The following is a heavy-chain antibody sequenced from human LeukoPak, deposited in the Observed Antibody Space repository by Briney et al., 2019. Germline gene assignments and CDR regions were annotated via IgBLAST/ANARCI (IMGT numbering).Heavy chain of an antibody. CDR1: GYTFTGYD. CDR3: ARGRRQLGAGLYYYYYMDV. V-gene: IGHV1-8*01. Sequence: ASVKVSCKASGYTFTGYDINWVRQATGQGLEWMGWMNPNSGNTGYAQKFQGRVTMTRNTSISTAYMELSSLRSEDTAVYYCARGRRQLGAGLYYYYYMDVWGKGTTVTVSS. CDR2: MNPNSGNT. J-gene: IGHJ6*03. D-gene: IGHD6-13*01.